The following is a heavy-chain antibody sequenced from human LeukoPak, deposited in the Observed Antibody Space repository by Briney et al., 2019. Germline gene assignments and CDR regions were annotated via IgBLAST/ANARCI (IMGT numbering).Heavy chain of an antibody. J-gene: IGHJ6*02. D-gene: IGHD1-26*01. CDR2: ISSSGSTI. CDR3: ARDRIGWELLRAVYYYYGMDV. Sequence: GGSLRLSCAASGFTFSDYYMSWIRQAPGKGLEWVSYISSSGSTIYYADSVKGRFTISRDNAKNSLYLQMNSLRAEDTAVYYCARDRIGWELLRAVYYYYGMDVWGQGTTVTVSS. CDR1: GFTFSDYY. V-gene: IGHV3-11*01.